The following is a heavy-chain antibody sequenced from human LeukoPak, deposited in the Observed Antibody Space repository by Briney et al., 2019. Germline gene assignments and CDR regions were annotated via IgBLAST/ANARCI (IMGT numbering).Heavy chain of an antibody. V-gene: IGHV4-31*03. CDR2: IYYSGSA. D-gene: IGHD6-13*01. CDR3: ARVSGVAAAGTPSDY. J-gene: IGHJ4*02. Sequence: PSETLSLTCTVSGGSISSGGYYWSWIRQHPGKGLEWIGYIYYSGSAYYNPSLKSRVTISVDTSENQFSLKLSSVTAADTAVYYCARVSGVAAAGTPSDYWGQGTLVTISS. CDR1: GGSISSGGYY.